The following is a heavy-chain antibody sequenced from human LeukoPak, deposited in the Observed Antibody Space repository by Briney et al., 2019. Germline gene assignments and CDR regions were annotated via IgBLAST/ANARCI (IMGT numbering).Heavy chain of an antibody. CDR2: IWYDGDNK. D-gene: IGHD3-10*01. V-gene: IGHV3-33*01. Sequence: GGSLRLSCAASGFTFSTSAMHWVRQAPGKWLEWVAVIWYDGDNKYYADSVKGRFTISRDNSKSTVYLQMNSLRAEDTAVYYCAGSYFFHMYYYMDVWGKGTTVTVSS. J-gene: IGHJ6*03. CDR1: GFTFSTSA. CDR3: AGSYFFHMYYYMDV.